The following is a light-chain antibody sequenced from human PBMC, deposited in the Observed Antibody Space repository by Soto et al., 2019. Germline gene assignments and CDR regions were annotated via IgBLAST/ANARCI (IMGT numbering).Light chain of an antibody. Sequence: QSVLTQPASVSGSPGQSITISCTGTSSDIGDSNYVSWYQQHPGEAPKLMIYDVTSRPSGVSNRFSGSKSGNTASLTISGLQAEDEADYYCSSYATTSALYGFGTGTKVTVL. V-gene: IGLV2-14*03. CDR2: DVT. CDR3: SSYATTSALYG. CDR1: SSDIGDSNY. J-gene: IGLJ1*01.